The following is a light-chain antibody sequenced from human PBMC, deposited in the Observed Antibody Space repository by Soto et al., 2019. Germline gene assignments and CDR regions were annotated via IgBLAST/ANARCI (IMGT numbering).Light chain of an antibody. J-gene: IGKJ1*01. CDR1: QSIRYW. CDR3: QQYNNWPTWT. V-gene: IGKV1-5*01. Sequence: DIQITQSPSTLSASVGDRVTITCRASQSIRYWVAWYQHKPGKAPKLLIYDASTLESGVPKRFSGSGSGTEFTLTISRLQSEDFAVYYCQQYNNWPTWTFGQGTKVDI. CDR2: DAS.